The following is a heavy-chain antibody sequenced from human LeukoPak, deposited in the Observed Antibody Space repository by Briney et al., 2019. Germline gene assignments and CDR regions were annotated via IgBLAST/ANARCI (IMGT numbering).Heavy chain of an antibody. Sequence: GGSLRLSCAASGLIFSGFEMNWVRQAPGKGLEWVSYISTSGTTIYYADSVKGRFTMSRDNAKNSLYLQMNSLRAEDTAVYYCARGVFGRFDPWGQGTLVTVSS. V-gene: IGHV3-48*03. CDR3: ARGVFGRFDP. D-gene: IGHD3-3*01. J-gene: IGHJ5*02. CDR1: GLIFSGFE. CDR2: ISTSGTTI.